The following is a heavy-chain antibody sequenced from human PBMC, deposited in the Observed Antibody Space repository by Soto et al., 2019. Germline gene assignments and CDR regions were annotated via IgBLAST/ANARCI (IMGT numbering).Heavy chain of an antibody. D-gene: IGHD2-2*01. V-gene: IGHV5-51*01. CDR1: GYSFTSYW. Sequence: GESLKISCKGSGYSFTSYWIGWVRQMPGKGLEWMGIIYPGDSDTRYSPSFQGQVTISADKSISTAYLQWSSLKASDTAMYYCAGPIMPGGHPYWFGPWGQGTLVTVSS. CDR2: IYPGDSDT. J-gene: IGHJ5*02. CDR3: AGPIMPGGHPYWFGP.